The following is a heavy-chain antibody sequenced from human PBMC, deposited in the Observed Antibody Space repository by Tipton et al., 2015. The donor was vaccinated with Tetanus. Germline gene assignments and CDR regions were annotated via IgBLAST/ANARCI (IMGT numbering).Heavy chain of an antibody. V-gene: IGHV5-51*01. J-gene: IGHJ4*02. CDR2: VDPRDSQA. CDR1: GYNFSHYS. Sequence: VQLVQSGAEVRKPGESLKISCQGSGYNFSHYSIGWVRQMPGRGLEWMGIVDPRDSQATYGPSFQGQVTVSADLSTRTAYLQWSSLKASDSAMYYCARLNWNYSFRPYYFDHWGRGALVTVSS. D-gene: IGHD1-7*01. CDR3: ARLNWNYSFRPYYFDH.